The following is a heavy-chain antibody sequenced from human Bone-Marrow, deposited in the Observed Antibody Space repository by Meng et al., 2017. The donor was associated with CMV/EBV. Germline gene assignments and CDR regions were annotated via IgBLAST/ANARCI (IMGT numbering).Heavy chain of an antibody. Sequence: GESLKISYAASGFTFSSYAMSWVRQAPGKGLEWVSVIYSGGSSTYYADSVKGRFTISRDNSKNTLYLQMNSLRAEDTAVYYCARGLIRGTDYWGQGTLVTVSS. D-gene: IGHD1-26*01. CDR3: ARGLIRGTDY. CDR1: GFTFSSYA. J-gene: IGHJ4*02. CDR2: IYSGGSST. V-gene: IGHV3-23*03.